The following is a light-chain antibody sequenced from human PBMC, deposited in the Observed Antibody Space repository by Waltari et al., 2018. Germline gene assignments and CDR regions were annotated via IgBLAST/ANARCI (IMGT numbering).Light chain of an antibody. V-gene: IGKV1-5*03. CDR1: QSIGNW. CDR2: KWS. CDR3: QQYLAYPWT. Sequence: DIQMTQSPSTLSASVGDRVTFTCRASQSIGNWLAWYQQKPGKAPKLLIYKWSDLESGVPSRFSGSRSGTEFTLTISTLQPDDFADYYCQQYLAYPWTFGQGTKVELK. J-gene: IGKJ1*01.